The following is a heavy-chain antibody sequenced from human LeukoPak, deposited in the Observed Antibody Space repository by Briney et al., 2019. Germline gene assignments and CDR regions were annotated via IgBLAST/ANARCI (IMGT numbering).Heavy chain of an antibody. D-gene: IGHD3-22*01. Sequence: GRSLRLSCAASGFTFSSYGMHWVRQAPGKGLEWVANIKQDGSEKYYVDSVKGRFTISRDNAKNSLYLQMNSLRAEDTAVYYCARARGYSWYDSSGYSFDYWGQGTLVTVSS. CDR1: GFTFSSYG. V-gene: IGHV3-7*01. J-gene: IGHJ4*02. CDR2: IKQDGSEK. CDR3: ARARGYSWYDSSGYSFDY.